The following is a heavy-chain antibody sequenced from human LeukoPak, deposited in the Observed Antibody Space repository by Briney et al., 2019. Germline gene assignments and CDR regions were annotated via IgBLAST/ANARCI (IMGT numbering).Heavy chain of an antibody. CDR1: GGSISSGGYY. J-gene: IGHJ3*02. Sequence: SETLSLTCPLSGGSISSGGYYWSWLRHRPGRGLEWFGYIYYSGSTNYNPCLKSRGTRTGQTAKNQFSLKLSTVTAADTAVYYCATVSYYYDSSGYYSWAFDIWGQGTMVTVSS. V-gene: IGHV4-61*08. D-gene: IGHD3-22*01. CDR3: ATVSYYYDSSGYYSWAFDI. CDR2: IYYSGST.